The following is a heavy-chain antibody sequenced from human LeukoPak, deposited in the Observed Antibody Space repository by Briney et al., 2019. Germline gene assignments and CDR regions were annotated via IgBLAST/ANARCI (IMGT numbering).Heavy chain of an antibody. CDR2: IHYSGRP. D-gene: IGHD3-16*01. CDR1: GDSISSSGYY. J-gene: IGHJ6*02. Sequence: PSETLSLTCSVSGDSISSSGYYWDWIRQPPGKGLEWIGQIHYSGRPDYNPSLKSRVTISVDTSKNQLSLKVTSVTGADTAVYYCARFGVDYDMDVWGQGTTVTVSS. CDR3: ARFGVDYDMDV. V-gene: IGHV4-61*05.